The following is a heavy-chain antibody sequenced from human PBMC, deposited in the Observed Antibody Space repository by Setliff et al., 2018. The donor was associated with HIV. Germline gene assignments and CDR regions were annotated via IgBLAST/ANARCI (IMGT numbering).Heavy chain of an antibody. V-gene: IGHV1-46*01. J-gene: IGHJ3*01. D-gene: IGHD5-18*01. CDR1: GYTFTSYY. CDR3: ARRGGYSYATDAFDF. CDR2: INPSGGSA. Sequence: ASVKVSCKASGYTFTSYYMHWVRQAPGQGLEWMGIINPSGGSASYAQKFQGRVTMTRDTSTSTVYMELSSLRSEDTAVYYCARRGGYSYATDAFDFWGQGTMVTVSS.